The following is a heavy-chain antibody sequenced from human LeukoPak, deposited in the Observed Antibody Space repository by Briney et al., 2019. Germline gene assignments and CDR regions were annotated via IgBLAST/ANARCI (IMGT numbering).Heavy chain of an antibody. D-gene: IGHD5-18*01. CDR1: GFTFSSCA. V-gene: IGHV3-23*01. J-gene: IGHJ6*04. CDR2: ISGSGGST. Sequence: GGSLRLSCAASGFTFSSCAMSWVRQAPGKGLEWVSAISGSGGSTYYADSVKGRFTISRDNSKNTLYLQMNSLRAEDTAVYYCAKGLSGRGYSYGIYYYYGMDVWGKGTTVTVSS. CDR3: AKGLSGRGYSYGIYYYYGMDV.